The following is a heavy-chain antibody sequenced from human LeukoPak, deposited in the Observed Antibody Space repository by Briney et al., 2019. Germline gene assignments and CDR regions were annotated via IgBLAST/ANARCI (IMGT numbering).Heavy chain of an antibody. Sequence: GASVKVSCKASGYTFTGYYMHWVRQAPGQGLEWMGWINPSSGGTNYAQKFQGRVTMTRDTSISTAYMELSRLRSDDTAVYYCAATGYSSSWADYWGQGTLVTVSS. CDR1: GYTFTGYY. D-gene: IGHD6-13*01. V-gene: IGHV1-2*02. CDR3: AATGYSSSWADY. J-gene: IGHJ4*02. CDR2: INPSSGGT.